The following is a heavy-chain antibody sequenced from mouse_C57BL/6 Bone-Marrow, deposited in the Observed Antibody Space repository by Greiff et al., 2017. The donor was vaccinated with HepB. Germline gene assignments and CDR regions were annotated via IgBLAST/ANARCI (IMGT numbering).Heavy chain of an antibody. V-gene: IGHV1-19*01. Sequence: EVQLQQSGPVLVKPGASVKMSCKASGYTITDYYMNWVKQSHGKSLEWIGVINPYNGGTSYNQKFKGKATLTVDKSSSTAYMELNSLTSEDSAVYYCATYYFWRYFDVWGTGTTVTVSS. J-gene: IGHJ1*03. CDR3: ATYYFWRYFDV. CDR2: INPYNGGT. CDR1: GYTITDYY. D-gene: IGHD1-1*01.